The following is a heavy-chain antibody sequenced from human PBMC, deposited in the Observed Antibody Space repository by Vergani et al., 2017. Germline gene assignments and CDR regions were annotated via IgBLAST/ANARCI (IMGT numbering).Heavy chain of an antibody. CDR3: ARVTTRAGRRFDP. V-gene: IGHV1-2*02. J-gene: IGHJ5*02. D-gene: IGHD1-14*01. Sequence: QVQLVQSGAEVKKPGASVKVSCKASGYTFTGYYMHWVRQAPGQGLEWMGWINPNRGGPNSAQKFQGRGTMTRDTSISTAYMELSRLRSDDTAVYYCARVTTRAGRRFDPWGQGTLVTVSS. CDR1: GYTFTGYY. CDR2: INPNRGGP.